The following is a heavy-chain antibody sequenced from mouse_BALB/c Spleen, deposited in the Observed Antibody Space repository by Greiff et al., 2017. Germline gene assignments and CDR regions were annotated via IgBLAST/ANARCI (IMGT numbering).Heavy chain of an antibody. V-gene: IGHV3-5*02. Sequence: EVKLVESGPGLVKPSQTVSLTCTVTGISITTGNYRWSWIRQFPGNKLEWIGYIYYSGTITYNPSLTSRTTITRDTSKNQFFLEMNSLTAEDTATYYCAREGNAYAMDYWGQGTSVTVSS. D-gene: IGHD2-1*01. CDR2: IYYSGTI. CDR1: GISITTGNYR. J-gene: IGHJ4*01. CDR3: AREGNAYAMDY.